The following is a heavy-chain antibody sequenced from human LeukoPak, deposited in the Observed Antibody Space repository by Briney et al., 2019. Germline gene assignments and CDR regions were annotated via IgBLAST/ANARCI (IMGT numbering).Heavy chain of an antibody. CDR1: GYSFTSYW. CDR3: ARGPYYGSGSLYLNY. D-gene: IGHD3-10*01. Sequence: TGESLKISCKGSGYSFTSYWIGWVRQMPGKGLEWMGVIYPDDSDTRYSPSFQGQVTISADTSTSTAYLQWSSLKASDTAIYYCARGPYYGSGSLYLNYWGQGTLVTVSS. J-gene: IGHJ4*02. V-gene: IGHV5-51*01. CDR2: IYPDDSDT.